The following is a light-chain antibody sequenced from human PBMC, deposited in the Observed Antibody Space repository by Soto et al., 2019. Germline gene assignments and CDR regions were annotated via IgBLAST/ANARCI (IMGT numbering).Light chain of an antibody. J-gene: IGLJ3*02. Sequence: QAVLTQPPSVSGTPGLRVTISCSGGSSNIGRDTVNWYQQLPGTAPKLLMFNDDQRPSGVPDRFSGSRSGTSAFLAISGLQSDDEADYFCSTWDDSLNGWVFGGGTQLTVL. V-gene: IGLV1-44*01. CDR3: STWDDSLNGWV. CDR2: NDD. CDR1: SSNIGRDT.